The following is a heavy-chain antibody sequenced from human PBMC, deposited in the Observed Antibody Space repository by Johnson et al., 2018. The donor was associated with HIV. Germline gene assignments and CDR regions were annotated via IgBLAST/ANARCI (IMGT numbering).Heavy chain of an antibody. J-gene: IGHJ3*02. Sequence: VQLVESGGGLVQPGGSLKLSCVASGFTFSSYAMHWVRQAPGKGLEWVAVISYDGNNKYYADSVKGRFTVSIDNSKNTLYLQMNSLRAEDTAGYYWARRSSLDIWGQGTIVTVSS. V-gene: IGHV3-30-3*01. CDR1: GFTFSSYA. CDR3: ARRSSLDI. CDR2: ISYDGNNK.